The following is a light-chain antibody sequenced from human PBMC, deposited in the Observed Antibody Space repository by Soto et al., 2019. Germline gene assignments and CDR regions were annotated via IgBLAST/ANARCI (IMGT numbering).Light chain of an antibody. CDR2: GAS. CDR1: QSISGY. J-gene: IGKJ5*01. V-gene: IGKV3-11*01. CDR3: QQRKNWQVT. Sequence: EIVLTQSPAALSLSPGERATLSCRASQSISGYLAWYQQKPGQAPRVLIYGASRRATGIPDRFSGSGSGTDFTLTISSLEPEDFAVYYCQQRKNWQVTFGQGTRLEIK.